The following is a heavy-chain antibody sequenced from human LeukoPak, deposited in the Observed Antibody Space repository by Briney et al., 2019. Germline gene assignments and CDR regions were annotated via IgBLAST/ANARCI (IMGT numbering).Heavy chain of an antibody. Sequence: GGSLRLSCAASGFTFSSYSMNWVRQAPGKGLEWVSSISSSSSYIYYADSVKGRFTISIDNAKNSLYLQMNSLRAEDTAVYYCARDRVRYYMDVWGKGTTVTISS. J-gene: IGHJ6*03. CDR3: ARDRVRYYMDV. V-gene: IGHV3-21*01. CDR1: GFTFSSYS. CDR2: ISSSSSYI. D-gene: IGHD6-6*01.